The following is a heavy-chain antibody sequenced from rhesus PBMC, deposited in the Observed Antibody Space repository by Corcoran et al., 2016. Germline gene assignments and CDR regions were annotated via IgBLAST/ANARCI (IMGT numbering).Heavy chain of an antibody. CDR2: IYGSGSST. J-gene: IGHJ4*01. CDR3: ASSFPPIAGTTSSDY. D-gene: IGHD1-20*01. V-gene: IGHV4-169*02. CDR1: GGSISSSY. Sequence: QLQLQESGPGLVKPSDTLSVTCAVSGGSISSSYWSWFRQAPGKGLEWIGYIYGSGSSTNYNPSLKSRVTLSVDTSKNQLSLKLSSVTAADTAVYYCASSFPPIAGTTSSDYWGQGVLVTVSS.